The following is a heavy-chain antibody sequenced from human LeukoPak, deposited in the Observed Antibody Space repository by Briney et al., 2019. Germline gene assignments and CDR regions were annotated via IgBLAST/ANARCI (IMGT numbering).Heavy chain of an antibody. Sequence: GGSLRLSCAASGFTFSSYAMSWVRQAPGKGLEWVSAISGSGGSTYYADSVKGRFTISRDNSKNTLYLQVNSLRAEDTAVYYCAKDDYSNDWFDPWGQGTLVTVSS. CDR2: ISGSGGST. V-gene: IGHV3-23*01. J-gene: IGHJ5*02. D-gene: IGHD4-11*01. CDR3: AKDDYSNDWFDP. CDR1: GFTFSSYA.